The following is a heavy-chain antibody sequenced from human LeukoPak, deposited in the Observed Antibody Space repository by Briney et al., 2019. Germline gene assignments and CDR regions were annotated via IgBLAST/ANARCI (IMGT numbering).Heavy chain of an antibody. CDR1: GFTLSDTW. D-gene: IGHD3-9*01. Sequence: PGGSLRLSCAASGFTLSDTWMSWVRQAPGKGLEWVGRIKSKSDGGTIDYAAPVKGRFTISRDDSKNTLNLQMNSLKTEDTGVYYCTTLLYDILTGYYHSWGQGTLVTVSS. V-gene: IGHV3-15*01. CDR2: IKSKSDGGTI. J-gene: IGHJ4*02. CDR3: TTLLYDILTGYYHS.